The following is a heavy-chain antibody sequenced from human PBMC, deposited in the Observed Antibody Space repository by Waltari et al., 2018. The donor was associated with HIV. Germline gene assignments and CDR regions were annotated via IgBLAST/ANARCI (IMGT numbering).Heavy chain of an antibody. V-gene: IGHV3-33*01. CDR2: IWHDANNQ. CDR1: GFTFRSYA. Sequence: QVQLVESGGGVVQPGKSLRLSCAASGFTFRSYAMNWVRQAPGKGLEWVAVIWHDANNQYYADSVQGRFTISRDNSKNTLYLQMNSLRAEDTALYYCARDSPAFSRGTEELDYWGQGTLVTVSS. D-gene: IGHD2-2*01. CDR3: ARDSPAFSRGTEELDY. J-gene: IGHJ4*02.